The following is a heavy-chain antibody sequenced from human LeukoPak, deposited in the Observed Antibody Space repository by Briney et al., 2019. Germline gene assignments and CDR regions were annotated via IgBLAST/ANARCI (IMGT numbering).Heavy chain of an antibody. CDR2: IKQDGSQE. D-gene: IGHD3-3*01. CDR1: GFTFSSYA. V-gene: IGHV3-7*01. Sequence: GGSLRLSCAASGFTFSSYAMSWVRQAPGKGLEWVAHIKQDGSQEYYVDSVKGRFTISRDSAKNSLYLQTNSLRAEDTAVYYCARGVPYDSWSGPHYSDYWGQGTLVTVSS. CDR3: ARGVPYDSWSGPHYSDY. J-gene: IGHJ4*02.